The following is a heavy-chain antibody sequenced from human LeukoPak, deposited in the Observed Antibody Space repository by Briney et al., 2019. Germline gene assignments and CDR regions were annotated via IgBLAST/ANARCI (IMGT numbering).Heavy chain of an antibody. D-gene: IGHD4-11*01. J-gene: IGHJ4*02. CDR2: IKQDGSEK. V-gene: IGHV3-7*01. CDR1: GFTFSSYW. CDR3: AREGSNYYFDY. Sequence: GGSLRLSCAASGFTFSSYWMSWVRQAPGKGLEWVANIKQDGSEKYYVDSVKGRFTISRDNAKNSLYLQMNSLRTEDTAVYYCAREGSNYYFDYWGQGTLVTVSS.